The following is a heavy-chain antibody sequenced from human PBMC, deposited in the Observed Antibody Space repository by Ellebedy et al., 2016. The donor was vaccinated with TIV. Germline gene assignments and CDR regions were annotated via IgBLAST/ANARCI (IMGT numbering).Heavy chain of an antibody. D-gene: IGHD1-1*01. CDR2: ISGSGGST. J-gene: IGHJ6*02. CDR3: AKVLAPNDDYNLMDV. Sequence: GESLKISXAASGFTFSRYAMSWVRQAPGKGLEWVSGISGSGGSTNYADSAKGRFTISRDNSGNTVYLQMNSLRAEDTAVYYCAKVLAPNDDYNLMDVWGQGTTVTVSS. V-gene: IGHV3-23*01. CDR1: GFTFSRYA.